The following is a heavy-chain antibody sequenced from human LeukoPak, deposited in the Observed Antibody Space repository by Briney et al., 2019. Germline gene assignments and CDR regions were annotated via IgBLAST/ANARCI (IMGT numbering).Heavy chain of an antibody. J-gene: IGHJ5*02. D-gene: IGHD3-16*01. CDR1: GGSIRSSYYY. CDR3: ARHYAP. Sequence: SETLSLTCTVSGGSIRSSYYYWGWIRQPPGKGVEWIGSSYDSGSPYYNPARKSRVTLSVDTSKNQFSLKLNSVTAADTAVYYCARHYAPWGQGTLVTVSS. CDR2: SYDSGSP. V-gene: IGHV4-39*01.